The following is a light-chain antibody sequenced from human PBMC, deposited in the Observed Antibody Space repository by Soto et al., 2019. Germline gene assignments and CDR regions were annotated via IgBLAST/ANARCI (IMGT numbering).Light chain of an antibody. CDR3: QQYNSFPYT. V-gene: IGKV1-16*02. CDR2: AAS. CDR1: QAIYHY. Sequence: DIQMTQSPPSVSGSVRDRVTITCLASQAIYHYLACFQQVPGKAPKPLLYAASSLQSGVPPKFSGSGFGTDFTLTISSLQPGDSATYYCQQYNSFPYTFGQGTKVDI. J-gene: IGKJ2*01.